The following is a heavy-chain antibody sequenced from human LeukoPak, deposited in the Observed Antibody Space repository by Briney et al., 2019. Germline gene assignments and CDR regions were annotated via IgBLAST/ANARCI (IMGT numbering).Heavy chain of an antibody. V-gene: IGHV1-69*06. CDR1: GGTFSSYA. D-gene: IGHD4-11*01. CDR2: IIPIFGTA. J-gene: IGHJ4*02. CDR3: ARSPPSNYAYDG. Sequence: SVKVSCKASGGTFSSYAISWERQAPGQGLEWMGGIIPIFGTANYAQKFQGRVTITADKSTSTAYMELSSLRSEDTAVYYCARSPPSNYAYDGWGQGTLVTVSS.